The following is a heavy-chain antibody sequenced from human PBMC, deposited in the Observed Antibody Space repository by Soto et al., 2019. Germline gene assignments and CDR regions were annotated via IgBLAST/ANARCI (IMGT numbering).Heavy chain of an antibody. CDR1: WFNFRIKA. V-gene: IGHV3-23*01. CDR2: ISGSGGST. J-gene: IGHJ4*02. CDR3: AKSLRGVIIDFDY. D-gene: IGHD3-10*01. Sequence: GGSLRLSYAAPWFNFRIKASSWVRQVPGKGLEWVSAISGSGGSTYYVDSVKGRFTISRDNSKSTLYLQMNNLRAEDTALYYCAKSLRGVIIDFDYWGQGTLVTVSS.